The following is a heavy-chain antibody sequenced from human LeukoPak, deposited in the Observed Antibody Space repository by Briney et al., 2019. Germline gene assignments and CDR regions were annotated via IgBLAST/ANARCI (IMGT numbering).Heavy chain of an antibody. J-gene: IGHJ3*02. Sequence: GGSLRLSCAASEFTFSSYSMNWVRQAPGKGLEWVSAISGSGGSTYYADSVKGRFTISRDNSKNTLYLQMNSLRAEDTAVYYCAKDRRGNAPRGAFDIWGQGTMVTVSS. D-gene: IGHD1-1*01. CDR3: AKDRRGNAPRGAFDI. V-gene: IGHV3-23*01. CDR1: EFTFSSYS. CDR2: ISGSGGST.